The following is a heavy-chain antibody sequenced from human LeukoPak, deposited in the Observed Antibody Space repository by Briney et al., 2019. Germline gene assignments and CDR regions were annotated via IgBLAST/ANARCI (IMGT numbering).Heavy chain of an antibody. CDR1: GFTFSSYA. CDR3: AKDLGSGTRNWFDP. CDR2: ISGSGGST. Sequence: GGSLRLSCAASGFTFSSYAMSWVRQAPGKGLEWVSAISGSGGSTYYADSVKGRFTISRDNSKNTLYLQMNSLRAGDTAVYYCAKDLGSGTRNWFDPWGQGTLVTVSS. J-gene: IGHJ5*02. D-gene: IGHD3-10*02. V-gene: IGHV3-23*01.